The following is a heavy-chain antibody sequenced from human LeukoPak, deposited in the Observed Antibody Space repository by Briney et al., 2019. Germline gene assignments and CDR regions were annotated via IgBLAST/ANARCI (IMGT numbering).Heavy chain of an antibody. Sequence: SETLSLTCSVSGGSITSFYWTWIRQPPGKGLEWIGYIYYSGSTNYNPSLKSRVTISVDTSKNQFSLKLSSVTAADTAVYYCARDRGSYQRGYDAFDIWGQGTMVTVSS. J-gene: IGHJ3*02. CDR1: GGSITSFY. D-gene: IGHD1-26*01. CDR2: IYYSGST. V-gene: IGHV4-59*01. CDR3: ARDRGSYQRGYDAFDI.